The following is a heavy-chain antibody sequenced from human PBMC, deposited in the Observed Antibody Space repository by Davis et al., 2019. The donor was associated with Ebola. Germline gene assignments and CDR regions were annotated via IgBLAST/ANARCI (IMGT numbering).Heavy chain of an antibody. V-gene: IGHV4-34*01. J-gene: IGHJ6*02. CDR3: ARGQHDLLTGARYAMDG. Sequence: GSLRLSCAVYGGSSSGSYWSWIRQSPGKGLEWIGEISHTGDTNYNPSLKSRVIISVDTSKNQFSLKLNSVNAADTAMYYCARGQHDLLTGARYAMDGWGRGTTVIVSS. CDR2: ISHTGDT. CDR1: GGSSSGSY. D-gene: IGHD3-9*01.